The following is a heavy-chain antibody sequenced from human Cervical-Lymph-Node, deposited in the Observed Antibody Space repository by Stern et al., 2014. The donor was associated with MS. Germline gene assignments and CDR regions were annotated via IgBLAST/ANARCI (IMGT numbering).Heavy chain of an antibody. J-gene: IGHJ4*02. CDR2: ISDDGSKK. D-gene: IGHD6-19*01. Sequence: VQLVESGGGVVQPGRSLRLSCAASGFTFSIFDMHWVRQAPGKGLKWVAVISDDGSKKYYADSVKGQFTISRDNSNNTLFLQMNNLRAEDTAMYYCAKVVSSGQTDYWGQGTLVTVSS. CDR1: GFTFSIFD. CDR3: AKVVSSGQTDY. V-gene: IGHV3-30*18.